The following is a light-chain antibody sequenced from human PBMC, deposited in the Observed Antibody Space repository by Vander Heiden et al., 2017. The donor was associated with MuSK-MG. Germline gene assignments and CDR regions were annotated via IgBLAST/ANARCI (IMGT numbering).Light chain of an antibody. V-gene: IGKV1-39*01. J-gene: IGKJ4*01. Sequence: DIQMTQSPSSLSPSVGDRVTITCRASQIISKYLNWYQQKPGKAPKLLIYAASTLQSRVPSRFRGRGSRTDFTLTIIRLEPDDFATYYCQQRHPIPLTFGGWTNVELK. CDR1: QIISKY. CDR2: AAS. CDR3: QQRHPIPLT.